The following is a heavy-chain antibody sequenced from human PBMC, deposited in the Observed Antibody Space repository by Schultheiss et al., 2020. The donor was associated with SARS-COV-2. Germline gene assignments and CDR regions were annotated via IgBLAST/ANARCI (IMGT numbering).Heavy chain of an antibody. D-gene: IGHD3-3*01. CDR3: ARAPRHTIFGVVTTFDY. Sequence: SETLSLTCAVSGYSISSGYYWGWIRQPPGKGLEWIGSIYHSGSTYYNPSLKSRVTISVDTSKNQFSLKLSSVTAADTAVYYCARAPRHTIFGVVTTFDYWGQGTLVTVSS. J-gene: IGHJ4*02. V-gene: IGHV4-38-2*01. CDR2: IYHSGST. CDR1: GYSISSGYY.